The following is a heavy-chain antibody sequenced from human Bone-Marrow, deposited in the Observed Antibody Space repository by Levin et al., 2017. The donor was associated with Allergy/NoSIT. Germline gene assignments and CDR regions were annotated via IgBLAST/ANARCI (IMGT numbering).Heavy chain of an antibody. Sequence: PGGSLRLSCAVSGFISSDYYMDWIRQAPGKGLEWVGRIRNRDHSYATQYAASVKGRFTISGDESKNSLFLQMKSLETEDTAVYYCVRELGGRAYNFDLWGQGTLVTVSS. CDR1: GFISSDYY. J-gene: IGHJ4*02. D-gene: IGHD4-11*01. CDR3: VRELGGRAYNFDL. CDR2: IRNRDHSYAT. V-gene: IGHV3-72*01.